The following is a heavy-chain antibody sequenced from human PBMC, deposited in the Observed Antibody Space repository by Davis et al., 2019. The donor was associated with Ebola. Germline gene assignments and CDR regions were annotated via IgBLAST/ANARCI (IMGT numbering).Heavy chain of an antibody. CDR1: GASITTYF. J-gene: IGHJ5*01. CDR2: FSHSGRS. CDR3: ARRGTSSWYAGWFDP. D-gene: IGHD6-13*01. Sequence: MPSETLSLTCNVSGASITTYFWSWIRHPPGKGLEWIAYFSHSGRSNDNPSLKSRVTISVDTSKNQFSLKLSSVTAADTAMYYCARRGTSSWYAGWFDPWGQGTLVTVSS. V-gene: IGHV4-59*08.